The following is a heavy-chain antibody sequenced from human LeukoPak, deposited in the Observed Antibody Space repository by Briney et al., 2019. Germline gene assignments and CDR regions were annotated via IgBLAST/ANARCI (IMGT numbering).Heavy chain of an antibody. Sequence: SETLSLTCTVSGYSISSGLYWGWIRQPPGKGLEWIATIYHSGTTYYNPSLRSRVTISVDTSKNQFSLKLSSVTAADTAVYYCATDGNFDLWGRGTLVTVSS. CDR2: IYHSGTT. V-gene: IGHV4-38-2*02. CDR3: ATDGNFDL. CDR1: GYSISSGLY. J-gene: IGHJ2*01. D-gene: IGHD1-26*01.